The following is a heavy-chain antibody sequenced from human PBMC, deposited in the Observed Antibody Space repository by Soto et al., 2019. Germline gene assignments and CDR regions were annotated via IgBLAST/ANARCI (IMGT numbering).Heavy chain of an antibody. CDR1: GGSISSGGYY. Sequence: QVQLQESGPGLVKTSETLSLICSVSGGSISSGGYYGSWIRQHPGQGLEWIGNIHYSGSTYYNPSLKSRLTMSVDTSKNQFSLKLRSVTAADTAVYYCARDLRVCTDGEYGGSYYYYAMDVWGQGTTVTVSS. V-gene: IGHV4-31*03. D-gene: IGHD2-8*01. CDR3: ARDLRVCTDGEYGGSYYYYAMDV. J-gene: IGHJ6*02. CDR2: IHYSGST.